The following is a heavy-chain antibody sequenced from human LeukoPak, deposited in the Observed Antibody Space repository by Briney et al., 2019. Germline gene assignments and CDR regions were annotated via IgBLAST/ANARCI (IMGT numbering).Heavy chain of an antibody. V-gene: IGHV3-74*01. Sequence: GGSLRLPCAASGFTFSSYWMHWIRQAPGKGLVWVSRINSDGSSTSYADSVKGRFTISRDNAKNTLYLQMNSLRAEDTAVYYCARETGYSYGYAWFDPWGQGTLVTVSS. CDR2: INSDGSST. CDR3: ARETGYSYGYAWFDP. J-gene: IGHJ5*02. CDR1: GFTFSSYW. D-gene: IGHD5-18*01.